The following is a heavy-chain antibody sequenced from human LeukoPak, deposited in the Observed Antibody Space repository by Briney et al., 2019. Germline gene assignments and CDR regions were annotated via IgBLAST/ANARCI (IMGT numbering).Heavy chain of an antibody. CDR3: ARAPAAVYYYYYGMDV. V-gene: IGHV4-59*01. D-gene: IGHD6-13*01. Sequence: PSETLSLTCTVSGGSISSYYWSWIRQPPGKGLGWVGYIYYSGSTNYNPSLKSRVTISVDTSKNQFSLKLSSVTAADTAVYYCARAPAAVYYYYYGMDVWGQGTTVTVSS. CDR2: IYYSGST. CDR1: GGSISSYY. J-gene: IGHJ6*02.